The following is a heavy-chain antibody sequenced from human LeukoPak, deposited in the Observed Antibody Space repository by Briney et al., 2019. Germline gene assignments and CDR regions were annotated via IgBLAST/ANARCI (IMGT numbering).Heavy chain of an antibody. D-gene: IGHD4-17*01. CDR3: AKEDGDYGRYFDL. V-gene: IGHV3-30*02. J-gene: IGHJ2*01. CDR1: GFTFSSYG. Sequence: VGSLRLSCAASGFTFSSYGMHWVRQAPGKGLEWVAFIRYDGSNKYYADSVKGRFTISRDNSKNTLYLQMNSLRAEDTAVYYCAKEDGDYGRYFDLWGRGTLVTVSS. CDR2: IRYDGSNK.